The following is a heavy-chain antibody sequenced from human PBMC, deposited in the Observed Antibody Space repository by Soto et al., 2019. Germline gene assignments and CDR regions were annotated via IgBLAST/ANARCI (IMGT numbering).Heavy chain of an antibody. CDR1: GFTFSGFD. V-gene: IGHV3-13*01. CDR3: ARGQEVGAHFFDS. J-gene: IGHJ4*02. Sequence: PGGSLRLSCEASGFTFSGFDMHWVRQHTGKGLEWVSTIGTAGDTYYAVSVKGRFTISRDNAKNSLSLQMNSLRAGDTAVYFCARGQEVGAHFFDSWGQGTQVTVSS. CDR2: IGTAGDT. D-gene: IGHD2-15*01.